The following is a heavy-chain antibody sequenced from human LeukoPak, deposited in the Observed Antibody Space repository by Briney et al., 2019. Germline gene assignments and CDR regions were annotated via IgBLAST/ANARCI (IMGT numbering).Heavy chain of an antibody. CDR1: GFTFSSYA. V-gene: IGHV3-23*01. Sequence: GGSLRLSCAASGFTFSSYAMSWVRQAPGKGLGWVSAISGSGGSTYYADSVKGRFTISRDNSKNTLYLQMNSLRAEDTAVYYCAKVGPLLWFGESFDYWGQGTLVTVSS. D-gene: IGHD3-10*01. CDR2: ISGSGGST. J-gene: IGHJ4*02. CDR3: AKVGPLLWFGESFDY.